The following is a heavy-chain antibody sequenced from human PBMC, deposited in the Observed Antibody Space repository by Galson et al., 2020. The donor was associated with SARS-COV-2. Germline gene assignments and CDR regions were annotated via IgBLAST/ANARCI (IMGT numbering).Heavy chain of an antibody. CDR2: INPKSGVT. CDR3: ARDLTTSTRDHNF. CDR1: GYTFTDYY. D-gene: IGHD3-22*01. V-gene: IGHV1-2*04. J-gene: IGHJ4*02. Sequence: GESLKISCKASGYTFTDYYMHWVRQAPGQGLEWMAWINPKSGVTNYAQRFQGWVTVTTDTSINTAYMELSSLSSGDTAMYYCARDLTTSTRDHNFWGQGSLVTVSS.